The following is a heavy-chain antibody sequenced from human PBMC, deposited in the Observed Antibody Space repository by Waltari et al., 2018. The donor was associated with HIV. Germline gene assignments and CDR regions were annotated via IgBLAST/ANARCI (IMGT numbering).Heavy chain of an antibody. D-gene: IGHD3-10*01. CDR2: IRVGGET. CDR3: VKDSGRAADVFDL. V-gene: IGHV3-23*01. CDR1: GFSFTDFA. J-gene: IGHJ3*01. Sequence: QLLESGGGLVEPGGSLRLSCAASGFSFTDFAMNWARQAPGKGLEWVSAIRVGGETFYADTVKGRFTISRDNSKNTLYLQMNSIRADDAAVYYCVKDSGRAADVFDLWGQGTMVTVSS.